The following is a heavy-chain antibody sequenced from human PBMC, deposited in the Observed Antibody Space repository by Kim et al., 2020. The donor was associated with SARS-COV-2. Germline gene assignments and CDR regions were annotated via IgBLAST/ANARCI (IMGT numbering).Heavy chain of an antibody. CDR3: AKRSAAAGTPGGYYGMDV. J-gene: IGHJ6*02. CDR2: ISSDGSTK. CDR1: GFTFSSYG. D-gene: IGHD6-13*01. V-gene: IGHV3-30*18. Sequence: GGSLRLSCAASGFTFSSYGMHWVRQAPGKGLEWVAVISSDGSTKYYADSVKGRFTISRDNSKNTLYLQMNSLRVEDTAVYYCAKRSAAAGTPGGYYGMDVWGQGTTVTVSS.